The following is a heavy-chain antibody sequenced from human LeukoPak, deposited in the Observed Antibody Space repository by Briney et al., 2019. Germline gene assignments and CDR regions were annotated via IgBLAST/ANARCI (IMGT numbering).Heavy chain of an antibody. CDR2: ISEDGSEK. D-gene: IGHD3-10*01. J-gene: IGHJ3*02. CDR1: GFTLSPYW. V-gene: IGHV3-7*01. CDR3: AKVAPFYGLGVI. Sequence: GGSLRLSCAASGFTLSPYWMSWVRQAPGEGREWVVTISEDGSEKYYVDSVEGRFSVSRDNAKNSLYLEMNSMSAEETAVYLCAKVAPFYGLGVIWGEGTMVTVSS.